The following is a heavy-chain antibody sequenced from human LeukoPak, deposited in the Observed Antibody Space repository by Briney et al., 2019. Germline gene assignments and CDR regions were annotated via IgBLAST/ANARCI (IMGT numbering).Heavy chain of an antibody. CDR3: TRERRGSYYAFES. CDR1: GFRVSDYS. D-gene: IGHD3-16*01. Sequence: GGSLRLSCAASGFRVSDYSISWIRQSPGKGPEWISYVMSGRGSTNYAGSVKGRFTISRDNAKNSVALQLDGLRAEDTAVYYCTRERRGSYYAFESWGQGTLVTVSS. V-gene: IGHV3-11*05. CDR2: VMSGRGST. J-gene: IGHJ4*02.